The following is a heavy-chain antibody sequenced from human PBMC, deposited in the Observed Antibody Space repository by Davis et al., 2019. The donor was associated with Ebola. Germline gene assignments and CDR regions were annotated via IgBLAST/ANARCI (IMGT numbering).Heavy chain of an antibody. CDR2: LGTSADT. V-gene: IGHV3-23*01. J-gene: IGHJ3*02. CDR3: AKDTSNIWFDI. D-gene: IGHD1-26*01. Sequence: GGSLRLSCAASGFTFNTYSMNWVRQAPGKGLEWVSTLGTSADTYYADSVKGRFTISRDNSKNTLYLQMNGLRVEDTAIYYCAKDTSNIWFDIWGQGTNVTVSS. CDR1: GFTFNTYS.